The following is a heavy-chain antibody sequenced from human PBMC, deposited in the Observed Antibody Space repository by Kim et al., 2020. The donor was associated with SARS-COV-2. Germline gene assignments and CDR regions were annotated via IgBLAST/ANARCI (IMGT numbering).Heavy chain of an antibody. D-gene: IGHD6-13*01. CDR3: ARVWAGYSSSWYDY. J-gene: IGHJ4*02. CDR1: GYTFTGYY. Sequence: ASVKVSCKASGYTFTGYYMHWVRQAPGQGLEWMGWINPNSGGTNYAQKFQGWVTMTRDTSISTAYMELSRLRSDDTAVYYCARVWAGYSSSWYDYWGQGTLVTVSS. V-gene: IGHV1-2*04. CDR2: INPNSGGT.